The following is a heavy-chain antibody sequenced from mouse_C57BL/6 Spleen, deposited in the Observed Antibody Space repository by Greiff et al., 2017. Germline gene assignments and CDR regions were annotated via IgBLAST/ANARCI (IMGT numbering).Heavy chain of an antibody. CDR1: GYTFTSYW. D-gene: IGHD1-1*01. Sequence: QVQLKQPGAELVKPGASVKVSCKASGYTFTSYWLHWVKQRPGQGLEWIGRIHPSDSDTNYNQKFKGKATLTVDKSSSTAYMLLSSLTSDDSAVYYVGIYYYSPYAMDYGGQVTSVTVPS. CDR2: IHPSDSDT. CDR3: GIYYYSPYAMDY. J-gene: IGHJ4*01. V-gene: IGHV1-74*01.